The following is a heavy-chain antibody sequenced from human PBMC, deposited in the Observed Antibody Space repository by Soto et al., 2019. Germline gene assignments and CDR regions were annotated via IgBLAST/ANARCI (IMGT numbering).Heavy chain of an antibody. CDR2: FDPEDGET. V-gene: IGHV1-24*01. Sequence: GASVKVSCKVSGYTLTELSMHWVRQAPAKGREWMGGFDPEDGETIYAQKFQGRVTMTEDTSTDTAYMELGSLRSEDTAVYYCATGDFWIQPAGIRRRPRHGPHKELDYWSQGXLLTVSS. J-gene: IGHJ4*02. CDR3: ATGDFWIQPAGIRRRPRHGPHKELDY. D-gene: IGHD3-3*01. CDR1: GYTLTELS.